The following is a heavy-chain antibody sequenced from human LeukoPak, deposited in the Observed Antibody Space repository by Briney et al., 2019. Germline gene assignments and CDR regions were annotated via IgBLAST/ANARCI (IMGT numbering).Heavy chain of an antibody. Sequence: SETLSLTCAVYGGSFSGYYWSWIRQPPGKGLEWIGEINHSGSTNYNPSLKSRVTISVDTSKSQFSLKLSSVTAADTAVYYCARSPTQGYYYYMDVWGKGTTVTISS. CDR1: GGSFSGYY. D-gene: IGHD4-11*01. V-gene: IGHV4-34*01. CDR2: INHSGST. CDR3: ARSPTQGYYYYMDV. J-gene: IGHJ6*03.